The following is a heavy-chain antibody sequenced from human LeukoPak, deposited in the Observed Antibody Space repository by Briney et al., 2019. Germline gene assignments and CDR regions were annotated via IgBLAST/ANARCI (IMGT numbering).Heavy chain of an antibody. CDR1: GGSISSYY. V-gene: IGHV4-59*08. J-gene: IGHJ1*01. CDR2: IYNTAIT. Sequence: SETLSLTCTVSGGSISSYYWTWIRQPPGKGLEWIGYIYNTAITNYSPPLKSRVTISTNTSRNQFSLNLSSVTAADTAVYYCGRQWSKYSPIEHWGQGTLVTVSS. CDR3: GRQWSKYSPIEH. D-gene: IGHD1-26*01.